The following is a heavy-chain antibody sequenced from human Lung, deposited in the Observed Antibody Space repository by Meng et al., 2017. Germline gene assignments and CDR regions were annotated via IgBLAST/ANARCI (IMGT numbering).Heavy chain of an antibody. J-gene: IGHJ4*01. CDR1: GFIFSNAW. V-gene: IGHV3-15*01. Sequence: GASLKFSCVGSGFIFSNAWMTWVRQAPGKGLEWLGRMKSNIDGGTVDYAASVSGRFFISRDDSKNTFYLQINSLKTEDTAVYYCSGHVDYWGHGTLVTVSS. CDR2: MKSNIDGGTV. CDR3: SGHVDY.